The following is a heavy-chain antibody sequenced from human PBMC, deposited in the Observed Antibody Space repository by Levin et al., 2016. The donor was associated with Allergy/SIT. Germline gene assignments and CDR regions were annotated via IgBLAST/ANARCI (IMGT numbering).Heavy chain of an antibody. J-gene: IGHJ3*02. CDR3: AKLRGVVVDRDAFDI. V-gene: IGHV3-23*01. CDR2: ISDSGGTT. D-gene: IGHD3-22*01. CDR1: GFTFSSYA. Sequence: GESLKISCAASGFTFSSYAMSWVRQAPGKGLEWVSVISDSGGTTYSADSVKGRFTISRDNSKNTLYLQMNSLRAEDTAVYYCAKLRGVVVDRDAFDIWGQGTMVTVSS.